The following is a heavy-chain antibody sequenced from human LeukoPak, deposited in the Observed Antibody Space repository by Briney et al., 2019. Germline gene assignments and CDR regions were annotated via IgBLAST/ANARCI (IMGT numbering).Heavy chain of an antibody. V-gene: IGHV3-7*03. CDR3: AKDTMVRGKGWFDP. D-gene: IGHD3-10*01. CDR1: GFTFSSYW. CDR2: IKTDGSQI. J-gene: IGHJ5*02. Sequence: GGSLRLSCVASGFTFSSYWMTWVRQAPGKGLEWVANIKTDGSQIYYVDSVKGRFTISRDNAKNSLYLQMNSLRAEDTALYYCAKDTMVRGKGWFDPWGQGTLVTVSS.